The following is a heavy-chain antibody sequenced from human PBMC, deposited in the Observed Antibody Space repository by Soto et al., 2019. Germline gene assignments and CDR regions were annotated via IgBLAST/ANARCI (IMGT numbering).Heavy chain of an antibody. CDR3: ARDRQYYQFWSGCQNEAPCAMDV. V-gene: IGHV4-34*02. CDR1: GGSFSGYY. CDR2: INHCGGT. D-gene: IGHD3-3*02. J-gene: IGHJ6*02. Sequence: QVQLQQWGAGLLKPSETLSLTCAVYGGSFSGYYWTWIRQAPGKGLEWIGEINHCGGTNYNSSLKSRVTISVDTSKNQFSLILYSVTAADTAVYYCARDRQYYQFWSGCQNEAPCAMDVWGQGTTVTVSS.